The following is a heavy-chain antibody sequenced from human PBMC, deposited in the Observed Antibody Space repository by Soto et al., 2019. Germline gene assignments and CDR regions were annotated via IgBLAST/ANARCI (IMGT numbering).Heavy chain of an antibody. CDR3: ARLRIRWGSSWYGGGFDP. J-gene: IGHJ5*02. V-gene: IGHV4-34*01. D-gene: IGHD6-13*01. CDR1: GGSFSGYY. Sequence: QVQLQQWGAGLLKPSETLSLTCAVYGGSFSGYYWSWIRQPPGKGLGWIGESNHSGSTNYNPSFNSRVPISVDKSENQFTLELGSVTAGYTAVYYGARLRIRWGSSWYGGGFDPWGQGTLVTVSS. CDR2: SNHSGST.